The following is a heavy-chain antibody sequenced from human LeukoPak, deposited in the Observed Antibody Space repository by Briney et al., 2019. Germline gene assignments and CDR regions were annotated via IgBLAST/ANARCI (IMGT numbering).Heavy chain of an antibody. CDR1: GFIFCEKW. D-gene: IGHD1-1*01. CDR2: MNADGSVT. CDR3: ARDFLLESPGDDFDF. V-gene: IGHV3-74*01. J-gene: IGHJ4*02. Sequence: GGSLRLFCAACGFIFCEKWMHWVRHVPRKGLMWGARMNADGSVTRCAEYVKGPFTISRDNSKSSLNLEMNNLRVEDTALYYCARDFLLESPGDDFDFWGQGTLVTVSS.